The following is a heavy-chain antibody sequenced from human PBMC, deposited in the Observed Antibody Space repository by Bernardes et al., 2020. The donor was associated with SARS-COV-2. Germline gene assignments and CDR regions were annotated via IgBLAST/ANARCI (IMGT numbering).Heavy chain of an antibody. D-gene: IGHD2-8*01. J-gene: IGHJ4*02. CDR2: ISYDGSNK. CDR3: AKSDIVLMVYANFDY. V-gene: IGHV3-30*18. CDR1: GYTFSTHN. Sequence: SCKASGYTFSTHNINWVRVRQATGQGLEWVAVISYDGSNKYYADSVKGRFTISRDNSKNTLYLQMNSLRAEDTAVYYCAKSDIVLMVYANFDYWGQGTLVTVSS.